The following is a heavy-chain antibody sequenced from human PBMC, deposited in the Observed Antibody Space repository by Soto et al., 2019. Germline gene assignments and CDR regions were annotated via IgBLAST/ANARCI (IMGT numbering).Heavy chain of an antibody. Sequence: SETLSLTCTVSGVSISSYYWSWILQPPGKGLEWIGYIYYSGSTNYNPSLKSRVTISVDTSKNQFSLKLSSVTAADTAVYYCARERYCSSTRCYSQPYYYMDVWGKGTTVTVSS. CDR1: GVSISSYY. D-gene: IGHD2-2*01. CDR3: ARERYCSSTRCYSQPYYYMDV. CDR2: IYYSGST. J-gene: IGHJ6*03. V-gene: IGHV4-59*01.